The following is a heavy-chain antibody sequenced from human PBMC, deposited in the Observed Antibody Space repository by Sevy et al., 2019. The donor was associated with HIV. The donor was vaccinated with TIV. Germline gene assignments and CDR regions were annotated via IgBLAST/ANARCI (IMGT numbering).Heavy chain of an antibody. V-gene: IGHV4-39*01. CDR1: GGSIGSSYY. Sequence: SETLSLTCSVSGGSIGSSYYWGWVRQRPGKGLELIGTIYYSGNPDYNPSLKSRVTISVDRSKNQVSLKLSSVTAADTAVYYCAKTETVYYYGMDVWGQGTSAIVSS. CDR2: IYYSGNP. CDR3: AKTETVYYYGMDV. D-gene: IGHD1-1*01. J-gene: IGHJ6*02.